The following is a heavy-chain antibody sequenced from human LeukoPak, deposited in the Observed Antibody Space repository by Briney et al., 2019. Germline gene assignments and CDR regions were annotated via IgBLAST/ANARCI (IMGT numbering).Heavy chain of an antibody. J-gene: IGHJ4*02. Sequence: GGSLRLSCAASGFTFSTYFITWVRQAPGKGLEWVSSISSSSSYIYYADSVKGRFTISRDNAKNSLYLQMNSLRAEDTAVYYCARGGYCSSTSCYTGDYWGQGTLVTVSS. D-gene: IGHD2-2*02. CDR3: ARGGYCSSTSCYTGDY. V-gene: IGHV3-21*01. CDR2: ISSSSSYI. CDR1: GFTFSTYF.